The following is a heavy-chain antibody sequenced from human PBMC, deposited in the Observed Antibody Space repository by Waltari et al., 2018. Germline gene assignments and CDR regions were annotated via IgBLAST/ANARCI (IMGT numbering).Heavy chain of an antibody. V-gene: IGHV3-23*01. D-gene: IGHD1-26*01. Sequence: EVQLWKPGGALVRPGGSWRLSCPASGSTFSTFPMTWVRQAPGKGLEWVSVIGGGGSTTYYADSVKGRFTISRDNSKNTLYLQMNRLRVEDTAVYYCAKKLGVSSWYYFDYWGQGTLVTVSS. J-gene: IGHJ4*02. CDR1: GSTFSTFP. CDR3: AKKLGVSSWYYFDY. CDR2: IGGGGSTT.